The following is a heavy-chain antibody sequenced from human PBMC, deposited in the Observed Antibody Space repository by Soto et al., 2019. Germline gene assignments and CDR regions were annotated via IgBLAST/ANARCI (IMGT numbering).Heavy chain of an antibody. CDR3: AKDGSHKFDY. V-gene: IGHV3-30*18. D-gene: IGHD1-26*01. CDR1: GFTFSHYA. J-gene: IGHJ4*02. Sequence: QVQLVESGGGVVQPGRSLRLSCEASGFTFSHYAMHWVRQATGKGLEWVALMSYDGSNEYYADSVKGRFTISRDNSKNTLYLQINRLRAADTAVYYCAKDGSHKFDYWGQGTLVTVSS. CDR2: MSYDGSNE.